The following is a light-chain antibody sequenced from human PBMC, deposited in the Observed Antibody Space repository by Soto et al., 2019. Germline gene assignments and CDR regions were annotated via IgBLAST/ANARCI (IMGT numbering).Light chain of an antibody. CDR2: GVS. J-gene: IGKJ3*01. V-gene: IGKV3-20*01. Sequence: DIVLTQSPGTLSLSPGERATLSCRASQSVSSSFLAWYQQRPGQAPRLLIHGVSSRATGIPDRFSGSGSGTDFTLTINRLEPEDFALYFCYQYGSSPFPFGPGTKLDIK. CDR1: QSVSSSF. CDR3: YQYGSSPFP.